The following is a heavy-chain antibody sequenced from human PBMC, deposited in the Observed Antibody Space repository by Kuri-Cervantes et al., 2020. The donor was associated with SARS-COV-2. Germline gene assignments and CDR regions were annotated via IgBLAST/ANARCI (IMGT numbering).Heavy chain of an antibody. CDR3: ARFGPAAREDYFDY. D-gene: IGHD2-2*01. Sequence: SETLSLTCAVYGGSFSGYYWSWIRQPPGKGLEWIGSIYYSGSTYYNPSLKSRVTISVDTSKNQFSLKLSSVTAADTTVYYCARFGPAAREDYFDYWGQGTLVTVSS. CDR2: IYYSGST. J-gene: IGHJ4*02. CDR1: GGSFSGYY. V-gene: IGHV4-34*01.